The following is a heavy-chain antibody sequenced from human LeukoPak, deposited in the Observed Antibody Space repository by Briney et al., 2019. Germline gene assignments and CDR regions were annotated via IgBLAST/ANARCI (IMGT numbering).Heavy chain of an antibody. J-gene: IGHJ3*02. CDR1: GGTFSSYA. D-gene: IGHD2-15*01. Sequence: GSSVKVSCKASGGTFSSYAISWVRQAPGQGLEWMGGIIPIFGTANYAQKFQGRVTITADKSTSTAYMELSSLRSEDTAVYYCARGMEEDIVVVVAATPAGAFDIWGQGKMVTVSS. CDR2: IIPIFGTA. V-gene: IGHV1-69*06. CDR3: ARGMEEDIVVVVAATPAGAFDI.